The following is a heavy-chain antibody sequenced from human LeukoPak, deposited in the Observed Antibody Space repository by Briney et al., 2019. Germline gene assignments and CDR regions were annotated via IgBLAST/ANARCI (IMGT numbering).Heavy chain of an antibody. CDR2: IIPIFGTA. CDR3: ARGKTHPGLYCSGGSCKYGMDV. V-gene: IGHV1-69*13. Sequence: ASVKVSCKASGGTFSSYAISWVRQAPGQGLEWMGGIIPIFGTANYAQKFQGRVTITADESTSTAYMELSSLRSEDTAVYYCARGKTHPGLYCSGGSCKYGMDVWGQGTTVTVSS. D-gene: IGHD2-15*01. CDR1: GGTFSSYA. J-gene: IGHJ6*02.